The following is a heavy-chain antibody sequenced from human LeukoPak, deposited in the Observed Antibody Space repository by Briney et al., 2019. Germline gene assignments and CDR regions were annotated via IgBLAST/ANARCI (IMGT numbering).Heavy chain of an antibody. J-gene: IGHJ6*02. CDR1: GFTFSTYS. D-gene: IGHD6-13*01. CDR2: VSGSGVNT. V-gene: IGHV3-23*01. CDR3: ANNEGQLAFHGMDV. Sequence: PGGSLRLSCAASGFTFSTYSMSWVRQAPEKGLDWVSAVSGSGVNTYYADSVKGRFTISRDNSKNTLYLKMNSLRAEDTAVYYCANNEGQLAFHGMDVWGQGTTVTVSS.